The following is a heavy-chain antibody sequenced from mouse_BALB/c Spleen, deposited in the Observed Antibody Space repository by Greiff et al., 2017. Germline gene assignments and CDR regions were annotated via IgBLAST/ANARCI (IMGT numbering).Heavy chain of an antibody. CDR1: GYSITSGYY. V-gene: IGHV3-6*02. Sequence: EVQLQQSGPGLVKPSQSLSLTCSVTGYSITSGYYWNWIRQFPGNKLEWMGYISYDGSNNYNPSLKNRISITRDTSKNQFFLKLNSVTTEDTATYYCARGYDYDERFAYWGQGTLVTVSA. CDR3: ARGYDYDERFAY. J-gene: IGHJ3*01. D-gene: IGHD2-4*01. CDR2: ISYDGSN.